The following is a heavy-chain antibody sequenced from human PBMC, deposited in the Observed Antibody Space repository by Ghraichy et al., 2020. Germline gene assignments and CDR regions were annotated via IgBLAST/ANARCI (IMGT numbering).Heavy chain of an antibody. Sequence: GESLNISCAASGFTFSSYDMHWVRQATGKGLEWVSAIGTAGDTYYPGSVKGRFTISRENAKNSLYLQMNSLRAGDTAVYYCARGPGVRRGYSGYDTDAFDIWGQGTMVTVSS. CDR1: GFTFSSYD. CDR2: IGTAGDT. J-gene: IGHJ3*02. CDR3: ARGPGVRRGYSGYDTDAFDI. V-gene: IGHV3-13*01. D-gene: IGHD5-12*01.